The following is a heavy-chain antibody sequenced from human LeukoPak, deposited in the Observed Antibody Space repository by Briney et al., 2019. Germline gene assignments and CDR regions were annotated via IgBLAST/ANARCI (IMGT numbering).Heavy chain of an antibody. CDR2: IYYSGST. Sequence: SETLSLACTVSGGSISSSSYYWGWIRQPPGKGLEWIGSIYYSGSTHHNPSLKSRVTISVDTSKNQFSLKLSSVTAADTAVYYCARHDVTIFGVVSATHFDYWGQGTLVTVSS. V-gene: IGHV4-39*01. J-gene: IGHJ4*02. D-gene: IGHD3-3*01. CDR1: GGSISSSSYY. CDR3: ARHDVTIFGVVSATHFDY.